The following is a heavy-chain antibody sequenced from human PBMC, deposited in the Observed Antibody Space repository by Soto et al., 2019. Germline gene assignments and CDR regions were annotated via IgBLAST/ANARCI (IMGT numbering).Heavy chain of an antibody. CDR2: IHSSGST. D-gene: IGHD6-19*01. J-gene: IGHJ5*02. Sequence: QLQLQESGPGLVKPSETLSLTCSASGGSISSSSYFWDWIRQPPGKGLEWIASIHSSGSTYYNPSLKSRVTISIDTSKNQFSLKLSSVTAADTAVYYCGRRVRIAVAPFAWGQGTLVTVSS. V-gene: IGHV4-39*01. CDR1: GGSISSSSYF. CDR3: GRRVRIAVAPFA.